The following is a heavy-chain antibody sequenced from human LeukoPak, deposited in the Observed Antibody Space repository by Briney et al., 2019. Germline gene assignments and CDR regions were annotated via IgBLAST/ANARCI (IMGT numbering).Heavy chain of an antibody. J-gene: IGHJ4*02. CDR1: GFTFSSYA. V-gene: IGHV3-30*04. D-gene: IGHD1-26*01. CDR2: ISYDGSNK. Sequence: GRSLRLSCAASGFTFSSYAMHWVRQAPGKGLEWVAVISYDGSNKYYADSVKGRFTISRNNSKNSLYLQMNSLRAEDTAVYYCARGRRQGYYDFDYWGQGTLVTVSS. CDR3: ARGRRQGYYDFDY.